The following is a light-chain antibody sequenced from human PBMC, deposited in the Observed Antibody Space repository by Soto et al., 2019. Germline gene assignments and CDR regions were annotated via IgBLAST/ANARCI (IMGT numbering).Light chain of an antibody. CDR1: QIITSSY. Sequence: EIVLTQSPGTLSLSPGERATLSCRASQIITSSYLAWYQQKPGQAPRLLIYGASTRATGIPDRFSGSGSGTDFTLTFSRLEPEDFAVYYCQQYGSSPQTFGQGTKVETK. J-gene: IGKJ1*01. CDR3: QQYGSSPQT. V-gene: IGKV3-20*01. CDR2: GAS.